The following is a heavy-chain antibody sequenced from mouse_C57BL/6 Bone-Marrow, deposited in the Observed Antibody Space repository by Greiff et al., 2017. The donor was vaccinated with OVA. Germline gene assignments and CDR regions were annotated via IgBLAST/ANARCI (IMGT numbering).Heavy chain of an antibody. Sequence: EVKLMESGPGLVKPSQSLSLTCSVTGYSITSGYYWNWIRQFPGNKLEWMGYISYDGSNNYNPSLKNRISITRDTSKNQFFLKLNSVTTEDTATYYCARGTTVVEGDFGYWGQGTTLTVSS. CDR1: GYSITSGYY. CDR3: ARGTTVVEGDFGY. D-gene: IGHD1-1*01. V-gene: IGHV3-6*01. CDR2: ISYDGSN. J-gene: IGHJ2*01.